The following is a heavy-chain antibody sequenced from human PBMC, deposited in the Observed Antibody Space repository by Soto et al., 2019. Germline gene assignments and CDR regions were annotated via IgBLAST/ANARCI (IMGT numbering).Heavy chain of an antibody. V-gene: IGHV4-59*08. CDR3: ARQPTTVVAGGDY. D-gene: IGHD4-4*01. J-gene: IGHJ4*02. CDR1: GGSISDYY. Sequence: QVRLQESGPGLVKPSGTLSLTCTVSGGSISDYYWSWIRQPPGKGLEWIGYIYYTGSTNYYPSLKSQVTISLDTSKNQFSPKLTSVTAADTAVYYCARQPTTVVAGGDYWGQGTLVTVSS. CDR2: IYYTGST.